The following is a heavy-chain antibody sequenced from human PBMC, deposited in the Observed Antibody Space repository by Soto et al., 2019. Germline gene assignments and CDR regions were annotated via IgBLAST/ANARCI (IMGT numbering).Heavy chain of an antibody. CDR3: AVAYCSGGSCYSPDYYYYYYMDV. D-gene: IGHD2-15*01. Sequence: VQLLESGGGLVQPGGSLRLSCAASGFTFSSYAMSWVRQAPGKGLEWVSTISGSGGSTYYADSVKGRFTISRDNYKNTLYLQMNSLRAEDTAVYYCAVAYCSGGSCYSPDYYYYYYMDVWGKGTTVTVSS. V-gene: IGHV3-23*01. CDR2: ISGSGGST. J-gene: IGHJ6*03. CDR1: GFTFSSYA.